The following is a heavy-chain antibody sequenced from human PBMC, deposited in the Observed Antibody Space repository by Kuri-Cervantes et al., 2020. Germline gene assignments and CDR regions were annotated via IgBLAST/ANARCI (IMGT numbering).Heavy chain of an antibody. Sequence: GESLKISCAASGFTFSSYGMSWVRQAPGKGLEWVSAISGSDGSTYYADSVKGRFTISRDNSKNTLYLQMNSLRSEDTAVYYCARDPGYCSSTSCYEDYYYYMDVWGKGTTVTVSS. CDR3: ARDPGYCSSTSCYEDYYYYMDV. CDR1: GFTFSSYG. CDR2: ISGSDGST. D-gene: IGHD2-2*03. J-gene: IGHJ6*03. V-gene: IGHV3-23*01.